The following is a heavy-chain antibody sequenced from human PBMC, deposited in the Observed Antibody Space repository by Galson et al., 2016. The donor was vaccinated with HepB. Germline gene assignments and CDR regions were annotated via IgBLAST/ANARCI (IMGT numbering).Heavy chain of an antibody. CDR2: ISPDTSAI. CDR3: ARDGLGSCGVGGCRQIVDY. J-gene: IGHJ4*02. Sequence: SLRLSCAASGFSFSTTAMNWVRQAPGKGLEWISYISPDTSAIYYADSVKGRFTISRDNARNSLYLQMSSLSDEDSAVYYCARDGLGSCGVGGCRQIVDYWGQGALVTVSS. V-gene: IGHV3-48*02. D-gene: IGHD2-8*01. CDR1: GFSFSTTA.